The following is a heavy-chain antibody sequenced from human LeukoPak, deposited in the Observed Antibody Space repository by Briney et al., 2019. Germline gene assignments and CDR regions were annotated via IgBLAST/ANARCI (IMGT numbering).Heavy chain of an antibody. Sequence: ASVKVSCKASGYTFTGYYMHWVRQAPGQGLEWMGWVNPNSGGTNYAQKFQGRVTMTRDTSISTAYMELSRLRSDDTAVYYCAREGVAAAGTRGNWFDPWGQGTLVTVSS. D-gene: IGHD6-13*01. V-gene: IGHV1-2*02. CDR3: AREGVAAAGTRGNWFDP. CDR1: GYTFTGYY. J-gene: IGHJ5*02. CDR2: VNPNSGGT.